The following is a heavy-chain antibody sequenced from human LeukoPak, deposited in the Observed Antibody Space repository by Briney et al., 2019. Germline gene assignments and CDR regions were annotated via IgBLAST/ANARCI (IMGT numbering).Heavy chain of an antibody. CDR2: VYYSGST. V-gene: IGHV4-59*01. CDR3: AREGNYYSDSSGYPI. CDR1: GGSISSYY. D-gene: IGHD3-22*01. Sequence: SETLSLTCTVSGGSISSYYWSWIRRPPGKGLEWIGYVYYSGSTNYNPSLKSRVTISVDTSKNQFSLKLSSVTAADTAVYYCAREGNYYSDSSGYPIWGQGTLVTVSS. J-gene: IGHJ4*02.